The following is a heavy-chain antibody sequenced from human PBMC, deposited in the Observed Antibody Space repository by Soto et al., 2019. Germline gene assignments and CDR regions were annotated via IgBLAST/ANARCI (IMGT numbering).Heavy chain of an antibody. J-gene: IGHJ6*03. CDR3: SRQASDFWSGKPQYYMDV. Sequence: EVQLVESGGGLVQPGGSLKLSCAASGCTLSGSAMHWVRQASGKGLEWVGRIRSKGNNYATAYGASLRGRFTISRDDSKDTTYLRMNSLNTEDTAVYYCSRQASDFWSGKPQYYMDVWGKGTTVTVSS. D-gene: IGHD3-3*01. V-gene: IGHV3-73*01. CDR1: GCTLSGSA. CDR2: IRSKGNNYAT.